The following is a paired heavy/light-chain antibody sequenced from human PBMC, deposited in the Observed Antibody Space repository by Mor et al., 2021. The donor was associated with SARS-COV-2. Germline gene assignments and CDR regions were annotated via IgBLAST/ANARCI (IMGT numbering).Heavy chain of an antibody. CDR2: INPKSGAT. D-gene: IGHD3-22*01. J-gene: IGHJ4*02. Sequence: QVQLVQSGAEVRKPGTSVKVSCKASGYIFTGYYIHWVRQAPGQGIEWMGWINPKSGATTYAQKFQGRVILTRDTSTNTAYMILRRLGYDDTAMFYCSRAPHFYDTTHDREGLDYWGQGTLVTVS. CDR1: GYIFTGYY. V-gene: IGHV1-2*02. CDR3: SRAPHFYDTTHDREGLDY.
Light chain of an antibody. J-gene: IGKJ5*01. CDR3: QQYGSSPIT. CDR1: QTVISSY. Sequence: EIVLTQSPGTLCLSPGERATLSCRASQTVISSYLAWYQQRPGQAPRLLIYGASTRATGISDRFSGSGSGTDFTLTISRLEPADFAVYFCQQYGSSPITFGQGTRLEI. V-gene: IGKV3-20*01. CDR2: GAS.